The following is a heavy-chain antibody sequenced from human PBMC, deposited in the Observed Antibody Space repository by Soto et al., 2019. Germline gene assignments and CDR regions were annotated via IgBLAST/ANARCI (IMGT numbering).Heavy chain of an antibody. J-gene: IGHJ5*02. CDR1: GGSFSGYY. Sequence: SETLSLTCTVTGGSFSGYYWSWIRQPAGGGLEWIGRIYSSGSTNYNPSLKSRVTISLDTSMNHFSLRLSSVTAADTAVYYCARGQRFSDWFDPWGQGTLVTVSS. D-gene: IGHD3-3*01. CDR2: IYSSGST. V-gene: IGHV4-4*07. CDR3: ARGQRFSDWFDP.